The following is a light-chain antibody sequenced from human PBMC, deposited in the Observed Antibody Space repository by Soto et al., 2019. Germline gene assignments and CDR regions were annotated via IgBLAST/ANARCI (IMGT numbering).Light chain of an antibody. J-gene: IGLJ2*01. Sequence: QSALTQPASVSGSPGQSITISCTGTSSDVGGYNYVSWYQQHPGKAPKLMIYDVSNRPSGVSNRFSGSKSGNTASLTISGLQAEDEAAYYCSSYTSSSTLGFGGVTKVTVL. CDR1: SSDVGGYNY. V-gene: IGLV2-14*01. CDR2: DVS. CDR3: SSYTSSSTLG.